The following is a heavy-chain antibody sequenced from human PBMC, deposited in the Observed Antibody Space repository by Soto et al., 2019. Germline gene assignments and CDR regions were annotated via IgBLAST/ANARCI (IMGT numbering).Heavy chain of an antibody. V-gene: IGHV3-23*01. CDR3: AKDFRLLLRGEDS. Sequence: GGSLRLSCTASRFTFRTYAMTWVRQAPGKGLEWVSTISANGGATYYADSVRGRFTVSRDNSNDTLYLQMSSLRAEDTAVYYCAKDFRLLLRGEDSWGPGTLVNVSS. D-gene: IGHD2-15*01. CDR2: ISANGGAT. CDR1: RFTFRTYA. J-gene: IGHJ4*02.